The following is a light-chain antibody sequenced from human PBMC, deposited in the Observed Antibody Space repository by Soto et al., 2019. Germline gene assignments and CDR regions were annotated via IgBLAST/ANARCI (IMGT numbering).Light chain of an antibody. CDR3: LQYDNWPRT. V-gene: IGKV3-15*01. J-gene: IGKJ1*01. CDR2: SVS. Sequence: DIVMTQSTATLSVSPGETATLSCRASQSVSSDLAWYQQKPGQSPRLLIDSVSTRATGIPARFSGSGFGTAFTLIISSLQSEDFALEFCLQYDNWPRTCGQGTRVYIK. CDR1: QSVSSD.